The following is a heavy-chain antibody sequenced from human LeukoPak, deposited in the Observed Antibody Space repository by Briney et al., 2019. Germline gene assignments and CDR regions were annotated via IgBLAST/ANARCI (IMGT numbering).Heavy chain of an antibody. D-gene: IGHD6-13*01. CDR2: IYYSGSA. J-gene: IGHJ6*03. Sequence: PSETLSLTCTVSGGSISSSTYYWGWIRQPPGKGLEWIGSIYYSGSAYYNPSLKSRVTISVDTSKNQFSLRLSSVTAADTAVYHCARHVAAACYMDVWGRGTTVTVSS. CDR1: GGSISSSTYY. CDR3: ARHVAAACYMDV. V-gene: IGHV4-39*01.